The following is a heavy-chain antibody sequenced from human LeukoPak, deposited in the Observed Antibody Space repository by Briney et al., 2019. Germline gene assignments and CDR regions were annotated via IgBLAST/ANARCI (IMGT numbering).Heavy chain of an antibody. CDR3: AKDPGASVSGFYMDV. J-gene: IGHJ6*03. CDR1: GFTFRNYG. Sequence: PGRSLRLSCAASGFTFRNYGMHWVRQATGKGLEWGSFIWSDGNNRFYADSVKGRFTISRDNSKNMLYLQMDTLRAEDTALYYCAKDPGASVSGFYMDVWGKGTTVIVSS. CDR2: IWSDGNNR. D-gene: IGHD2-8*02. V-gene: IGHV3-30*02.